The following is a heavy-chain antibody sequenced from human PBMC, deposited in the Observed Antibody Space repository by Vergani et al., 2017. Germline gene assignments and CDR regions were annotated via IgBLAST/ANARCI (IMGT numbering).Heavy chain of an antibody. CDR3: AGVAYSSGWFLDH. CDR1: GGSFFNSRYY. D-gene: IGHD6-25*01. J-gene: IGHJ4*02. V-gene: IGHV4-39*07. CDR2: MDYNGRA. Sequence: QLQLQESGPGLVKPSGTLSLTCSVTGGSFFNSRYYWGWIRQPPGKGLEWIGSMDYNGRAYYTPSLRSRVTISLEESKNVFSLKLSSVTAADTAIYYCAGVAYSSGWFLDHWGQGTLVTVSS.